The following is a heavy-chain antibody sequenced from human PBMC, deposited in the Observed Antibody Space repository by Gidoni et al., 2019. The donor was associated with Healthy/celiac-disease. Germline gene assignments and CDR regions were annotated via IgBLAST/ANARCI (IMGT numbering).Heavy chain of an antibody. CDR3: AKDSYGSGSYYEYYFDY. J-gene: IGHJ4*02. CDR2: ISGSGGST. Sequence: LESGGGLVQPGGSLRLSCAASGFTFSSYAMSWVRQAPGKGLEWVSAISGSGGSTYYADSVKGRFTSSRDNSKTTLYLQMNSLRAEDTAVYYCAKDSYGSGSYYEYYFDYWGQGTLVTVSS. V-gene: IGHV3-23*01. D-gene: IGHD3-10*01. CDR1: GFTFSSYA.